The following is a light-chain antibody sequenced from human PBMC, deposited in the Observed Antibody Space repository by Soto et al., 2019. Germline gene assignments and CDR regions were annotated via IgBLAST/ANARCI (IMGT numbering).Light chain of an antibody. CDR3: QQYNPYSPWT. J-gene: IGKJ1*01. CDR1: QRITGW. Sequence: DIQMTQSPSTLSASVGDRVTITCRASQRITGWLAWFQQKPGKAPKLLISKASSLESGVPSRFSGSGSGTEFTLTISSLQPDDFATYYCQQYNPYSPWTFGQGTKVEIK. CDR2: KAS. V-gene: IGKV1-5*03.